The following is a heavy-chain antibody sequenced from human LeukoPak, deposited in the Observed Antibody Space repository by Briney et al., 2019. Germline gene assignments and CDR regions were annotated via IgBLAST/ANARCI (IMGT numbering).Heavy chain of an antibody. J-gene: IGHJ4*02. CDR1: GFTFSNAW. V-gene: IGHV3-15*01. CDR2: IKSKTDGGTT. Sequence: PGRSLRLSCAASGFTFSNAWMSWVRQAPGKGLEWVGRIKSKTDGGTTDYAAPVKGRFTISRDDSKNTLYLQMNSLKTEDTAVYYCTTDYYDSSGYHFDYWGQGTLVTVSS. CDR3: TTDYYDSSGYHFDY. D-gene: IGHD3-22*01.